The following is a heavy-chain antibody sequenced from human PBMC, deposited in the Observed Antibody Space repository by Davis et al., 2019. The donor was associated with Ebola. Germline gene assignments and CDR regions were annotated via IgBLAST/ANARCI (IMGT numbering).Heavy chain of an antibody. CDR1: FFPFRDFS. Sequence: GESLKISCAASFFPFRDFSMYWVRQAPGKGLEWVSHIGASSDHISYADSVKDRFIISRDNAHSSLYLQLNSLRDEDTAVYFCARRILSPSRGGMDVWGRGTTVIVSS. J-gene: IGHJ6*02. D-gene: IGHD2/OR15-2a*01. CDR2: IGASSDHI. CDR3: ARRILSPSRGGMDV. V-gene: IGHV3-48*02.